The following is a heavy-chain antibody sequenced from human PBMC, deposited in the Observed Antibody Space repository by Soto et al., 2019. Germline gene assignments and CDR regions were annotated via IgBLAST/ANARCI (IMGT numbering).Heavy chain of an antibody. CDR3: ARETQDY. CDR2: INSVRSST. V-gene: IGHV3-74*01. Sequence: PAGSLRLSCAPAGFTVSSHWMHWIRQAPGEGLGWVSRINSVRSSTSYADAVKGRFTISRDNATNALYLQKNSLRAEDTAVYYCARETQDYWGQGT. CDR1: GFTVSSHW. J-gene: IGHJ4*02.